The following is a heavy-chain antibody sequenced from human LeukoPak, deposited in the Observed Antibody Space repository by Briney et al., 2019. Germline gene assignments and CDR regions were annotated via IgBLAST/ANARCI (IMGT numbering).Heavy chain of an antibody. D-gene: IGHD4-17*01. J-gene: IGHJ5*02. CDR2: IYYSGST. V-gene: IGHV4-59*01. Sequence: SETLSLTCTVSGGSISSYYWSWVRQPPGKGLEWIGYIYYSGSTNYNPSLKSRVTISLDTSTNKISLMLRSVTAAATAGFYCARDKGDYGDYYWFDPWGQGTQVTVSS. CDR1: GGSISSYY. CDR3: ARDKGDYGDYYWFDP.